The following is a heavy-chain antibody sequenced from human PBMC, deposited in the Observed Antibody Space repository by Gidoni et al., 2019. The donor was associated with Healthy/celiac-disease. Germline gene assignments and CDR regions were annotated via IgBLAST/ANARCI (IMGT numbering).Heavy chain of an antibody. D-gene: IGHD3-10*01. CDR2: IYYSGST. V-gene: IGHV4-39*01. Sequence: QLQLQESGPGLVKPSETLSLTCTVSGGSISSSSYYWGWIRQPPGKGLEWIGSIYYSGSTYYNPSLKSRVTISVDTSKNQFSLKLSSVTAADTAVYYCARHRPVLLWFGELSTYYFDYWGQGTLVTVSS. CDR3: ARHRPVLLWFGELSTYYFDY. CDR1: GGSISSSSYY. J-gene: IGHJ4*02.